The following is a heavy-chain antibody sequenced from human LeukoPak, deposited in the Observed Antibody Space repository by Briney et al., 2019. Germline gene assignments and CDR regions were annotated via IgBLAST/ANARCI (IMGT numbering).Heavy chain of an antibody. D-gene: IGHD3-10*01. Sequence: GGSLRLSCAASGFPFSGYEVSWVRQAPGKGLEWVSTISGSGAYTYYADSVKGRFTISRDNSKNTLYLQMNSLRAEDTAVYYCAKYFASGSYYKLPHWGQGTLVTVSS. J-gene: IGHJ1*01. CDR2: ISGSGAYT. CDR1: GFPFSGYE. CDR3: AKYFASGSYYKLPH. V-gene: IGHV3-23*01.